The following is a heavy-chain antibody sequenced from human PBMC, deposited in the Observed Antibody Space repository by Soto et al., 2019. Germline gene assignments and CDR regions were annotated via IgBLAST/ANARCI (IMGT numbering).Heavy chain of an antibody. CDR3: AGPGYSSQDY. CDR2: ISGSGDGT. CDR1: GFTFSSFA. J-gene: IGHJ4*02. Sequence: GGSLRLSCAAPGFTFSSFALSWVRQAPGKGLEWVSAISGSGDGTDYADSVKGRFTISRDNSKNTLYLQMNSLRAEDTAVYYCAGPGYSSQDYWGQGALVTVSS. D-gene: IGHD5-18*01. V-gene: IGHV3-23*01.